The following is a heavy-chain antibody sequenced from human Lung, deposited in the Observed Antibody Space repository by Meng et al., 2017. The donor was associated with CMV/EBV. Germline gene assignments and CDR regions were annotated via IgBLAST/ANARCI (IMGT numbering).Heavy chain of an antibody. V-gene: IGHV3-9*01. CDR3: AKDVRGRTYYYYGMDV. CDR2: ISWNSGSI. Sequence: GGSLRLSCAASGFTFDAYAMPWVRQAPGKGLEWVSGISWNSGSIGYADSVKGRFTISRDNAKNSLYLQMNSLRAEDTALYYCAKDVRGRTYYYYGMDVWGQETTVTVSS. J-gene: IGHJ6*02. CDR1: GFTFDAYA.